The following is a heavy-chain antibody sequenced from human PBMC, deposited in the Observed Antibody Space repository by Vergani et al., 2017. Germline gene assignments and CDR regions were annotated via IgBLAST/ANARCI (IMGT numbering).Heavy chain of an antibody. CDR2: IIPILGIA. CDR1: GCTFSSYT. V-gene: IGHV1-69*02. D-gene: IGHD6-6*01. CDR3: ARAPVAALWELYYDY. Sequence: QVQLVQSGAEVKKPGSSVKVSCKASGCTFSSYTISWVRQAPGQGLEWMGRIIPILGIANYAQKFQGRVTITADKSTSTAYMELSSLRSEDTAVYYCARAPVAALWELYYDYWGQGTLVTVSS. J-gene: IGHJ4*02.